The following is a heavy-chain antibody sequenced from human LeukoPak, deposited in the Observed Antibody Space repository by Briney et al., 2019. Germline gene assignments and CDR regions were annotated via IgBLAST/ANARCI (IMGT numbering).Heavy chain of an antibody. D-gene: IGHD3-22*01. CDR1: GGSISSYY. CDR3: ARDYYYDTGDRAFDI. V-gene: IGHV4-4*07. CDR2: IYYSGST. Sequence: SETLSLTCTVSGGSISSYYWSWIRQPAGKGLEWIGRIYYSGSTNYNPSLKSRVTISVDTSKNQFSLKLSSVTAADTAVYYCARDYYYDTGDRAFDIWGQGTMVTVSS. J-gene: IGHJ3*02.